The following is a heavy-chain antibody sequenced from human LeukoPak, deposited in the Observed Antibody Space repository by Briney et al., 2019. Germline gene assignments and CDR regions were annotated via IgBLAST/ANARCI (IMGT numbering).Heavy chain of an antibody. CDR2: IYYSGST. Sequence: SETLSLTCTVSGGSISSSSYYWGWIRQPPGKGLEWIGSIYYSGSTNYNPSLKSRVTMSVDTSKNQFSLKLSSVTAADTAVYYCARGYYDILTGYHYYFDYWGQGTLVTVSS. D-gene: IGHD3-9*01. CDR1: GGSISSSSYY. V-gene: IGHV4-39*07. CDR3: ARGYYDILTGYHYYFDY. J-gene: IGHJ4*02.